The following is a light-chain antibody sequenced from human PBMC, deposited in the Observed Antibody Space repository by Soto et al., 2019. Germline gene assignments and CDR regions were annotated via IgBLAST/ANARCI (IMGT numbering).Light chain of an antibody. CDR3: QQYYSYPHT. J-gene: IGKJ2*01. V-gene: IGKV1-8*01. CDR1: QGISSY. Sequence: AIRMTQSPSSFSASTGDRVTITCRASQGISSYLAWYQQKPGKAPKLLIYAASTLQSGVPSRFSGSGSGTDFTLTIRCLQSEDVATYYCQQYYSYPHTFGQGTKLEIK. CDR2: AAS.